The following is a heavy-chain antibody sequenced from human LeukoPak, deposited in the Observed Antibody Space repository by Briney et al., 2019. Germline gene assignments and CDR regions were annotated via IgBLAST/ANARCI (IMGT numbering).Heavy chain of an antibody. CDR1: GFTFSSYS. D-gene: IGHD3-22*01. CDR3: AKDRSGYTTPDY. J-gene: IGHJ4*02. V-gene: IGHV3-21*01. Sequence: GGSLRLSCAASGFTFSSYSMNWVRQAPGKGLEWVSSISSSSSYIYYADSMKGRFTISRDNAKNSLYLQMNSLRAEDTAVYYCAKDRSGYTTPDYWGQGTLVTVSS. CDR2: ISSSSSYI.